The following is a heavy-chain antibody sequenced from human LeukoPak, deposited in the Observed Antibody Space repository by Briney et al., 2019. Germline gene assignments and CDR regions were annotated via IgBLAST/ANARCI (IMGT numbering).Heavy chain of an antibody. CDR3: ARGYCSGGSCYSGRPTNFDY. CDR1: GYTFTGYY. J-gene: IGHJ4*02. Sequence: GASVKVSCKASGYTFTGYYMHWVRQAPGQGLEWMGWINPNSGGTNYAQKFQGRVTMTRDTSISTAYMELSRLRSDDTAVYYCARGYCSGGSCYSGRPTNFDYWGQGTLVTVSS. V-gene: IGHV1-2*02. D-gene: IGHD2-15*01. CDR2: INPNSGGT.